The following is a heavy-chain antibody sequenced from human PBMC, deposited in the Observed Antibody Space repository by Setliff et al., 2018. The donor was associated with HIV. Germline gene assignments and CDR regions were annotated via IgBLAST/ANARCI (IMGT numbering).Heavy chain of an antibody. Sequence: SVKVSCKASGGTFSSYAISWVRQAPGQGLEWMGGIIPMFGTANYAQKFQGRVAMTRDTSTSTVYMELSSLRSEDTAVYYCASAGAWQRNALDIWGQGTMVTVSS. V-gene: IGHV1-69*05. D-gene: IGHD5-12*01. CDR2: IIPMFGTA. CDR1: GGTFSSYA. J-gene: IGHJ3*02. CDR3: ASAGAWQRNALDI.